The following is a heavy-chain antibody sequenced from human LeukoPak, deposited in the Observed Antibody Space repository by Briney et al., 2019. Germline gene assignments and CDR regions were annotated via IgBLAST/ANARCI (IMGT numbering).Heavy chain of an antibody. CDR3: ARGPYYYDSSGYYGYDGNFDY. D-gene: IGHD3-22*01. J-gene: IGHJ4*02. CDR2: IYYSGST. Sequence: ETLSLTCTVSGGSISSYYWSWIRQPPGKGLEWIGYIYYSGSTNYNPSLKSRVTISVDTSKNQFSLKLSSVTAADTAVYYCARGPYYYDSSGYYGYDGNFDYWGQGTLVTVSS. V-gene: IGHV4-59*01. CDR1: GGSISSYY.